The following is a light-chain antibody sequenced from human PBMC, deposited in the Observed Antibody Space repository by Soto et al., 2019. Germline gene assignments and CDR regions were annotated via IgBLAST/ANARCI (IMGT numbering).Light chain of an antibody. V-gene: IGKV1-5*03. CDR2: KAS. CDR3: QQYDSYST. Sequence: DIQMTQSPSTLSASVGDRVTITCRASQSISGWLAWYQQKPGKAPKLLIYKASSLESGVPSRFGGSGSGTEFTLTISSLQPDEFATYYCQQYDSYSTFGQGTKLEIK. J-gene: IGKJ2*01. CDR1: QSISGW.